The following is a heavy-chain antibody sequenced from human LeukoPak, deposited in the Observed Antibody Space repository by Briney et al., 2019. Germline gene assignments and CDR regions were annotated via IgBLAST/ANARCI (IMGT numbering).Heavy chain of an antibody. J-gene: IGHJ4*02. D-gene: IGHD3-10*01. CDR1: GFTFSSYS. CDR3: ARDCWDYGSGSYCGIDY. V-gene: IGHV3-48*01. Sequence: GGSLRLSCAASGFTFSSYSMNWVRQAPGKGLEWVSYISSSSSTIYYADSVKGRFTISRDNAKNSLYLQMNSLRAEDTTVYYCARDCWDYGSGSYCGIDYWGQGTLVTVSS. CDR2: ISSSSSTI.